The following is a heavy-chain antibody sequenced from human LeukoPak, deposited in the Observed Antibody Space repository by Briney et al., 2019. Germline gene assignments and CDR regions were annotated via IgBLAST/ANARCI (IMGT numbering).Heavy chain of an antibody. CDR2: IYNDGRT. D-gene: IGHD6-19*01. J-gene: IGHJ6*02. CDR1: GFSVSNNF. CDR3: ARAGSGWHGGNV. V-gene: IGHV3-53*01. Sequence: PGGSXRLSCAASGFSVSNNFMSWVRQAPGKGLEWVSIIYNDGRTYYADSVKGRFTISRDNSKNTLYLQMNSLRAEDTAVYYCARAGSGWHGGNVWGQGTTVTVSS.